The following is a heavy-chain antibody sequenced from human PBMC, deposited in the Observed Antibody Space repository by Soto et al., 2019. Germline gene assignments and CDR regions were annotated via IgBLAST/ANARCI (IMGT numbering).Heavy chain of an antibody. CDR2: IYYSGGT. V-gene: IGHV4-59*01. D-gene: IGHD4-17*01. J-gene: IGHJ4*02. CDR1: GGSISSYY. Sequence: SETLSHTCTVSGGSISSYYWSWIRQPPGKGLEWIGYIYYSGGTNYNPSLKSRVTISVDTSKNQFSLKLSSVTAADTAVYYCARVYGDYLDYWGQGTLVTVSS. CDR3: ARVYGDYLDY.